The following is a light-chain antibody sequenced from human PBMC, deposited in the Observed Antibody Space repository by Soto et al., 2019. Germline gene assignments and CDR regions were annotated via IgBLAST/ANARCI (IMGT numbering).Light chain of an antibody. CDR1: QSVSSY. V-gene: IGKV3-11*01. CDR2: DAS. J-gene: IGKJ3*01. Sequence: EIVLTQSPATLSLSPGERATLSCRASQSVSSYLAWYQQKPGQAPRLLIYDASNRATGIPARFSGSGSGTDFTLTISSRELEDFAVYYCQQRSNWPPFTFGPGTKVEIK. CDR3: QQRSNWPPFT.